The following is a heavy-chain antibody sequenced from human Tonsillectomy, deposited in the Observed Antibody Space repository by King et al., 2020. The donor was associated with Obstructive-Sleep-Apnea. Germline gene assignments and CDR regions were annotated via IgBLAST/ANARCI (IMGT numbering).Heavy chain of an antibody. V-gene: IGHV3-23*04. CDR3: AKEERITIFGVAPYGMDV. J-gene: IGHJ6*02. CDR2: IRGSGGNT. CDR1: GFTFSSFA. Sequence: VQLVESGGGLVPPGGSLRLSCAASGFTFSSFAMSWVRQAPGKGLEWGSGIRGSGGNTYYEDSVKGQFTLSKANSKNTLYLQMNNLRAEDTDVYYCAKEERITIFGVAPYGMDVWGQGTTVTVSS. D-gene: IGHD3-3*01.